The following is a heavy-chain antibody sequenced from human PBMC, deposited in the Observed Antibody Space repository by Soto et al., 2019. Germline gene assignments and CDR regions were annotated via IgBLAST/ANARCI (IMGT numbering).Heavy chain of an antibody. CDR2: VYHSGTT. Sequence: SETLSLTCTVSGGSISTYYWSWIRQPPGKGPEWIGYVYHSGTTNYNPSLESRVTISLDTSKNQFSLKLNSVTAADTAVYYCATRPPWDNWFGVFDYWSRGTLVIVSS. D-gene: IGHD3-10*01. CDR3: ATRPPWDNWFGVFDY. V-gene: IGHV4-59*01. CDR1: GGSISTYY. J-gene: IGHJ4*02.